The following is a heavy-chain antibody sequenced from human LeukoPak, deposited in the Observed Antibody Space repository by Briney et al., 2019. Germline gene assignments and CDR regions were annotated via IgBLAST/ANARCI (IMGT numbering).Heavy chain of an antibody. CDR3: ARVSVITQYNGSPDYFAS. D-gene: IGHD1-26*01. CDR2: IYYTGST. V-gene: IGHV4-59*08. Sequence: SETLSLTCTVSGGSISNYYWSWIRQPPGKGLEWIGYIYYTGSTNYNPSLKSRVTISVDTSKNQFSLKLSSVTAADTAVYYCARVSVITQYNGSPDYFASWGQGTLLTVSS. J-gene: IGHJ4*02. CDR1: GGSISNYY.